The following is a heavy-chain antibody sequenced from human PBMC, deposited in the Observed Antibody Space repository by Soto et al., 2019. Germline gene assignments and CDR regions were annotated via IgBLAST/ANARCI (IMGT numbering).Heavy chain of an antibody. D-gene: IGHD2-8*01. CDR2: ISSSSSYI. CDR1: GFTFSSYS. CDR3: ERTNRMGHYYYYGMEV. Sequence: GGSLRLSCAASGFTFSSYSMNWVRQAPGKGLEWVSSISSSSSYIYYADSVKGRFTISRDNAKNSLYLQMDSLRAEDTAVYYCERTNRMGHYYYYGMEVWGQGTTVTV. J-gene: IGHJ6*02. V-gene: IGHV3-21*01.